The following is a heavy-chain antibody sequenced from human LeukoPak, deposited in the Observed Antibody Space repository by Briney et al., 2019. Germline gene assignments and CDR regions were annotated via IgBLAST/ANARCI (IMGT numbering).Heavy chain of an antibody. CDR1: GLTFSNHW. V-gene: IGHV3-74*01. CDR3: ATVFDY. J-gene: IGHJ4*02. Sequence: GGSLRLSCAASGLTFSNHWMHWVRQAPGKGLVWVPRIDGDGSGTSYADSVKGRFTISRDNAKNTSYLQMDSLRAEDSAVYYCATVFDYWGQGTLVTVSS. D-gene: IGHD4-17*01. CDR2: IDGDGSGT.